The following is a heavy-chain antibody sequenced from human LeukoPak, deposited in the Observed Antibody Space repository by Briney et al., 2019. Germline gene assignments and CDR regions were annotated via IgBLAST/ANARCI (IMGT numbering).Heavy chain of an antibody. CDR2: INLNGGSS. J-gene: IGHJ4*02. D-gene: IGHD3-22*01. Sequence: TGGFLRLSCAAPGFTFHDYGMSWVRHAPRKRLEWVSHINLNGGSSGYADSVKGRFTISRDNAKNSLYLQMSSLRAEDTALYYCARDSHYYNSGGYYYFDSWGQGTLVTVSS. CDR3: ARDSHYYNSGGYYYFDS. V-gene: IGHV3-20*04. CDR1: GFTFHDYG.